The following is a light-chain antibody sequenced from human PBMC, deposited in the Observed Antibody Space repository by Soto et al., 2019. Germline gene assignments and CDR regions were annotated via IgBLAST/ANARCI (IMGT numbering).Light chain of an antibody. CDR1: QTSSTC. J-gene: IGKJ1*01. V-gene: IGKV1-5*03. CDR2: RXS. Sequence: DIGITPYHSKLSAFVGERVSITCRASQTSSTCLACGQQKPGKAPKXQXVRXSSLERGGPSRLSGSGSGTEFTLTISSLQPDDFAVYCFQHYKFDVWTFCQGANV. CDR3: QHYKFDVWT.